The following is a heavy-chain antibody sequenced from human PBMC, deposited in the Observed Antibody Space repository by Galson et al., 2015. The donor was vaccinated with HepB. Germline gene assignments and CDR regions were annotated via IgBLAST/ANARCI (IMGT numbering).Heavy chain of an antibody. Sequence: FLRLSCGASGYNLTNHRMTSVRQAPGKGLEWVGRIRNKAAGGTTDFAAPVKGRFTISRDDSKNMVYLQMSSLKAEDIGTYYCTTLTVLGYWGQGTLVTVSS. CDR1: GYNLTNHR. J-gene: IGHJ4*02. V-gene: IGHV3-15*01. CDR3: TTLTVLGY. CDR2: IRNKAAGGTT. D-gene: IGHD2-8*02.